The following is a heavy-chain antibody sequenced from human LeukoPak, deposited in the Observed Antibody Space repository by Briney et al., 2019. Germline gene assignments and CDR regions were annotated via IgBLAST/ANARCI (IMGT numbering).Heavy chain of an antibody. J-gene: IGHJ3*02. D-gene: IGHD4-23*01. CDR1: GFTVSSNY. CDR3: ASGTTVVTLSFDI. Sequence: PGGSLRLSCAASGFTVSSNYMSWVRQAPGKGLEWVSVIYSGGSTYYADSVKGRFTISRDNSKNTLYLQMNSLRAEDTAVYYCASGTTVVTLSFDIWGRGTMVTVSS. V-gene: IGHV3-66*02. CDR2: IYSGGST.